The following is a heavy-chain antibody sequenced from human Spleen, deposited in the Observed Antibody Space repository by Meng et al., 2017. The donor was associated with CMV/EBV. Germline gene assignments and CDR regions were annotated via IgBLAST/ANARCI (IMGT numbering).Heavy chain of an antibody. CDR3: AREAYGSGSYYRGWFDP. Sequence: SETLSLTCTVSGGSISTYYWSWIRQPAGKGLEWIGRIYTSESTNHHPSLKSRVTMSVDTSKSQFSLRLSSVTAADTAVYCCAREAYGSGSYYRGWFDPWGQGTLVTVSS. V-gene: IGHV4-4*07. CDR2: IYTSEST. D-gene: IGHD3-10*01. CDR1: GGSISTYY. J-gene: IGHJ5*02.